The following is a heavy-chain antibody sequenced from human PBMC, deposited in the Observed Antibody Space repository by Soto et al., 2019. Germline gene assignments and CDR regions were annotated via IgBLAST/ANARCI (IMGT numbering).Heavy chain of an antibody. CDR3: ARAGVSSSFRYYFDY. Sequence: GGSLRLSCAASGFTFSSYSMNWVRQSPGKGLEWVSSISSSSSYIYYADSVKGRFTISRDNAKNSLYLQMNSLRAEDTAVYYCARAGVSSSFRYYFDYWGQGTLVTVSS. CDR1: GFTFSSYS. D-gene: IGHD6-6*01. CDR2: ISSSSSYI. V-gene: IGHV3-21*01. J-gene: IGHJ4*02.